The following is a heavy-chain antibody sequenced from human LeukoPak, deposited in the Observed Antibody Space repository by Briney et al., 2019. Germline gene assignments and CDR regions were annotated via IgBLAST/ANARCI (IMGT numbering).Heavy chain of an antibody. CDR3: GFSWGAAAGGTDY. V-gene: IGHV4-39*01. Sequence: SETLSLTCTVSGGSISSSSYYWGWIRQPPGKGLEWIGSIYYSGSTYYNPSLKSRVTISVDTSKNQFSLKLSSVTAADTAVYYCGFSWGAAAGGTDYWGQGTLVTVSS. D-gene: IGHD6-13*01. CDR1: GGSISSSSYY. J-gene: IGHJ4*02. CDR2: IYYSGST.